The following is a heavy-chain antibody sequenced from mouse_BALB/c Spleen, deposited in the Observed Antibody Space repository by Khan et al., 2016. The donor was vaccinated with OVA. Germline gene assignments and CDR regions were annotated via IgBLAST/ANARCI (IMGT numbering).Heavy chain of an antibody. J-gene: IGHJ2*01. CDR2: ISSGGSYT. V-gene: IGHV5-9-3*01. CDR1: GFTFSNYG. D-gene: IGHD1-1*01. Sequence: EVQLLETGGGLVKPGGSLKFSCAASGFTFSNYGMSWVRQTPKKRLEWVATISSGGSYTYYPDSVKGRFTISRDNANNTLYLKMSSLRSEDTAMYYCARTPGYYGSNYFDYWGQGTTLTVSS. CDR3: ARTPGYYGSNYFDY.